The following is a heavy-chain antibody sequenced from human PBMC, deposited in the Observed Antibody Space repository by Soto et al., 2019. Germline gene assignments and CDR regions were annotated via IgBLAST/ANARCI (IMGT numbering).Heavy chain of an antibody. CDR1: GFTFSSYD. CDR3: AKESTVGSPGDYFDS. V-gene: IGHV3-23*01. Sequence: EVELLESGGDLVQPGGSLRLSCAASGFTFSSYDMNWVRQAPGKGLEWVSAIGVYANTYYADSVKGRFTISRDDSRNTGHLQLNSLRVDDTAGYYCAKESTVGSPGDYFDSWGQGTLVTVSS. J-gene: IGHJ4*02. CDR2: IGVYANT. D-gene: IGHD1-26*01.